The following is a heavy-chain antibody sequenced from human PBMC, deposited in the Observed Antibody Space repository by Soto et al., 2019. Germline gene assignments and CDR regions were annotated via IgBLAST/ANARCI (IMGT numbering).Heavy chain of an antibody. V-gene: IGHV4-31*03. D-gene: IGHD6-13*01. CDR3: ARGGTSSSWYVGYYYYGMDV. CDR2: IYYSGST. Sequence: PSETLSLTCTVSGGSISSGGYYWSWIRQHPGKGLEWIGYIYYSGSTYYNPSLKSRVTISVDTSKNQFSLKLSSVTAADTAVYYCARGGTSSSWYVGYYYYGMDVWGQGTTVTVSS. CDR1: GGSISSGGYY. J-gene: IGHJ6*02.